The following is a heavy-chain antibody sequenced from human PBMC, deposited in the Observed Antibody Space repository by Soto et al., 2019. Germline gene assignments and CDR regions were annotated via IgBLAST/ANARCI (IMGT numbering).Heavy chain of an antibody. CDR3: AIGGSYNWNYRSLAVDYYYGMDV. CDR1: GFTFSSYE. V-gene: IGHV3-48*03. D-gene: IGHD1-7*01. Sequence: GGSLRLSCAASGFTFSSYEMNWVRQAPGKGLEWVSYISSSGSTIYYADSVKGRFTISRDNAKNSLYLQMNSLRAEDTAVYYCAIGGSYNWNYRSLAVDYYYGMDVWGQGTTVTSP. J-gene: IGHJ6*02. CDR2: ISSSGSTI.